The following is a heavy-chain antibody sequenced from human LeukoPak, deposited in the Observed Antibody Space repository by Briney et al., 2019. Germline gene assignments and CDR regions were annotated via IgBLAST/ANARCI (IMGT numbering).Heavy chain of an antibody. CDR1: GFTFSDCE. CDR2: ITGSGNYI. J-gene: IGHJ4*02. D-gene: IGHD6-25*01. CDR3: ARGGGRRYFDN. V-gene: IGHV3-48*03. Sequence: PGGSLRLSCAASGFTFSDCEMNGVRQAPGKGLEWVSYITGSGNYIYYADSVKGRFTISRDNAKNSLYLQMNSLTAEDTAVYYCARGGGRRYFDNWGQGTLVTVSS.